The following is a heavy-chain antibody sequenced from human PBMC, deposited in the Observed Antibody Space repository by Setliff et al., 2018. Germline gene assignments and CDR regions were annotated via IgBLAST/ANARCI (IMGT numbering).Heavy chain of an antibody. D-gene: IGHD3-3*01. J-gene: IGHJ5*02. CDR1: GLSYSNDW. CDR2: INQGGGEQ. CDR3: SRDVYDFRTGQADP. V-gene: IGHV3-7*01. Sequence: PGGSLRLSCTASGLSYSNDWVSWVRQAPGKGLEWLASINQGGGEQFYVDSVRGRFIISRDNAKNSLYLHMSSLRADDTAVYYCSRDVYDFRTGQADPWGQGTLVTVSS.